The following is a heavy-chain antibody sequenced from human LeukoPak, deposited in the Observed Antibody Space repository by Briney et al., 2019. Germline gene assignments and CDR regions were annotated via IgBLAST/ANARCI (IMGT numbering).Heavy chain of an antibody. CDR2: IITIFGTA. D-gene: IGHD4-11*01. CDR1: GGTFNNYA. J-gene: IGHJ6*03. V-gene: IGHV1-69*05. Sequence: SVKVSCKASGGTFNNYAISWVRQAPGQGREWMGGIITIFGTANYAQKFKGRVTITTGESTSTVTMDVSKRRARDTRVCYCMRVPMTTVTLVNNCYCYYFMAVWGKGTTVSVPS. CDR3: MRVPMTTVTLVNNCYCYYFMAV.